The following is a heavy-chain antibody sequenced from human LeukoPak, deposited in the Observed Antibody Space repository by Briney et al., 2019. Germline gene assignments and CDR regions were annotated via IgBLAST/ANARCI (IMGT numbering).Heavy chain of an antibody. CDR1: GDSVTSYY. D-gene: IGHD3/OR15-3a*01. V-gene: IGHV4-59*08. Sequence: SETLSLTCSVSGDSVTSYYWNWIRQPPGEGLEWIGYVSSDGTTNYTPSLRSRVIMSVDTANNHISLNLTSLTAADTAIYYCARLDCSDIETCYNHWGRGTLVTVSS. CDR2: VSSDGTT. CDR3: ARLDCSDIETCYNH. J-gene: IGHJ4*02.